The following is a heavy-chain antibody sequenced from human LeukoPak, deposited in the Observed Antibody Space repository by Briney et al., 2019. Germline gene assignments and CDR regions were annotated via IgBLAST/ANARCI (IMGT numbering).Heavy chain of an antibody. J-gene: IGHJ6*03. D-gene: IGHD6-13*01. CDR3: ARAGRIAAVYYIDV. CDR2: IYYSGST. Sequence: PSETLSLTCTVSGGSISSSSYYWGWIRQPPGKGLEWIGSIYYSGSTYYNPSLKSRVTISVDTSKNQFSLKLSSVTAADTAVYYCARAGRIAAVYYIDVWGKGTTVTVSS. V-gene: IGHV4-39*07. CDR1: GGSISSSSYY.